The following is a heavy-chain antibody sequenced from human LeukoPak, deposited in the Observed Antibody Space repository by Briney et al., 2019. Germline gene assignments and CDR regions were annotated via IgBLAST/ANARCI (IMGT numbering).Heavy chain of an antibody. Sequence: GGSLRLSCAASGFTFSSYAMHWVRQAPGKGLEYVSAISSNGGSIYYANSVKGRFTISRDNSKNTLYLQMGSLRAEDMAVYYCARENDAFDIWGQGTMVTVSS. CDR3: ARENDAFDI. CDR2: ISSNGGSI. J-gene: IGHJ3*02. V-gene: IGHV3-64*01. CDR1: GFTFSSYA.